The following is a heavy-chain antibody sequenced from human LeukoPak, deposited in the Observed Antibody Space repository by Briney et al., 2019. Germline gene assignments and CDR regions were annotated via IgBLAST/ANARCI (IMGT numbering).Heavy chain of an antibody. CDR3: AKDQGVDIVVVPAAIAY. CDR1: GFTFSNYG. CDR2: ISGSGGST. J-gene: IGHJ4*02. Sequence: GGSLRLSCAASGFTFSNYGMSWVRQAPGKGLEWVSAISGSGGSTYYADSVKGRFTISRDNSKNTLYLQMNSLRAEDTAVYYCAKDQGVDIVVVPAAIAYWGQGTLVTVSS. V-gene: IGHV3-23*01. D-gene: IGHD2-2*01.